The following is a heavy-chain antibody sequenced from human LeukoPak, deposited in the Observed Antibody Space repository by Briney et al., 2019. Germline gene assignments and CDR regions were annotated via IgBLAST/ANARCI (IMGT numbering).Heavy chain of an antibody. V-gene: IGHV1-2*02. J-gene: IGHJ6*02. CDR1: GYTFTGYY. D-gene: IGHD4-23*01. CDR3: ARGGATVVTRPYYYYGMDV. CDR2: INPNSGGT. Sequence: ASVKVSCKASGYTFTGYYMHWVRQAPGQGLEWMGWINPNSGGTNYAQKFQGRVTMTRDTSISTAYMELSRLRSDDTAVYYCARGGATVVTRPYYYYGMDVWGQGTTVIVSS.